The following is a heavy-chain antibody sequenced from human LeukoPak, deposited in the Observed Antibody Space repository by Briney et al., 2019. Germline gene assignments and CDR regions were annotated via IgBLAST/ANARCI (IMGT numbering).Heavy chain of an antibody. J-gene: IGHJ6*03. D-gene: IGHD1-26*01. V-gene: IGHV1-46*01. Sequence: ASVKVSCKASGYTFTSYYMHWVRQAPGQGLEWMGIINPSGGSTSYAQKFQGRVTMTTDTSASTAYMKLRSLRSDDTAVYYCARDAPDWEHEYYYYYMDVWGKGTTVTISS. CDR1: GYTFTSYY. CDR2: INPSGGST. CDR3: ARDAPDWEHEYYYYYMDV.